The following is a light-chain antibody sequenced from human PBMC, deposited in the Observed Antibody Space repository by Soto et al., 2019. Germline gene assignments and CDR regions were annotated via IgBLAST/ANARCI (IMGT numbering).Light chain of an antibody. CDR3: QHSNSYSEA. J-gene: IGKJ1*01. Sequence: SQGTESPSTLSASVGDTVTVTCRASQSVSGWLAWYQQKPGKPPKLLIYEESTLHSGVPSRFSGSGSGTEFTLTISSLQPDDFATYYCQHSNSYSEAFGQRSMV. CDR1: QSVSGW. CDR2: EES. V-gene: IGKV1-5*01.